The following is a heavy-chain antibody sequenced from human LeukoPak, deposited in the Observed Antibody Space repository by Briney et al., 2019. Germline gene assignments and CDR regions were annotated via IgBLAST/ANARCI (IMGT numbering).Heavy chain of an antibody. CDR2: ISGSGGRT. J-gene: IGHJ4*02. D-gene: IGHD3-22*01. V-gene: IGHV3-23*01. Sequence: GGSLRLSCAASGFTFSNYAMSWVRQAPGKGLEWVSVISGSGGRTYYADSVKGRFTISRDNSRNTVYLQMTSLRAEDTAVYYCAKGAYYDLWGQGTLVTVSS. CDR1: GFTFSNYA. CDR3: AKGAYYDL.